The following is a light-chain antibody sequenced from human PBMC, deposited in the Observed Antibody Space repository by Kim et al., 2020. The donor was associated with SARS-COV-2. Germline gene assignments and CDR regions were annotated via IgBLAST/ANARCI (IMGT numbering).Light chain of an antibody. CDR3: QAWDSSNVV. V-gene: IGLV3-1*01. J-gene: IGLJ2*01. CDR2: QDS. CDR1: KLGDKY. Sequence: SYELTQPPSVSVSPGQTASITCSGDKLGDKYACWYQQKPGQSPVLVIYQDSKRPSGIPERFSGSNSGNTATLTISGTQAMDEADYYCQAWDSSNVVFGGGPLLTFL.